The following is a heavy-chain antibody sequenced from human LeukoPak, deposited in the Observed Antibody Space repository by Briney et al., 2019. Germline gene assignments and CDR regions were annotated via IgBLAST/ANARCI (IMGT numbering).Heavy chain of an antibody. CDR2: SINKANSYTT. V-gene: IGHV3-72*01. J-gene: IGHJ4*02. D-gene: IGHD4-11*01. CDR1: GLTLRDHY. Sequence: GESLTLSCAPSGLTLRDHYMDWVRHPPGKGREWVGRSINKANSYTTEYAASVKGRFTISRDDSKNSLYLQMNSLKTEDTAVYYCADSNYWYPVDYWGQGTLVTVSS. CDR3: ADSNYWYPVDY.